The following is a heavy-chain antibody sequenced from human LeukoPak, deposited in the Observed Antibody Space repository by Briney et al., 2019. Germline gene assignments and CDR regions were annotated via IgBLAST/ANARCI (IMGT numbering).Heavy chain of an antibody. CDR3: ARDLSRGSGYFGTY. CDR1: GYTFTTIYG. V-gene: IGHV1-18*01. D-gene: IGHD3-22*01. CDR2: ISGDNSNT. Sequence: ASVKVSCKTSGYTFTTIYGINWVRQAPGQGLEWMGWISGDNSNTNSAQRFQGRVTMTTDTSTSTAYMELRSLRSDDTAVYYCARDLSRGSGYFGTYWGQGTLVTVSS. J-gene: IGHJ4*02.